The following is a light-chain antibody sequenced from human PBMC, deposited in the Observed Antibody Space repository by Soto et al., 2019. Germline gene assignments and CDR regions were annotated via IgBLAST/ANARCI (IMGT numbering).Light chain of an antibody. CDR1: QDVSDH. CDR3: QQSYSTTIT. V-gene: IGKV1-39*01. CDR2: AAS. Sequence: DIQMTQSPSTLSGSVGDRVTITCQASQDVSDHLNWYHQKPGKAPKLLIYAASSLQSGVPSRFSGSGSGTDFTLTISSLQPEDFATYYCQQSYSTTITFGQGTRLEIK. J-gene: IGKJ5*01.